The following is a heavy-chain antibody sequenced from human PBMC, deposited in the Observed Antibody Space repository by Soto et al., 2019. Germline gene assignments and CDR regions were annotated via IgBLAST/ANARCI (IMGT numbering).Heavy chain of an antibody. Sequence: QVQLQESGPGLVKPSGTLSLTCAVSGGSISSTDWWTWVRQPPGKGLEWIGEIYHSGTTNYNPSLKSRVTISLHKSKNQFSLTLSSVTAADTAVYYCAVPGARDFDYWGQGALVTVSS. J-gene: IGHJ4*02. CDR1: GGSISSTDW. CDR3: AVPGARDFDY. CDR2: IYHSGTT. V-gene: IGHV4-4*02. D-gene: IGHD6-6*01.